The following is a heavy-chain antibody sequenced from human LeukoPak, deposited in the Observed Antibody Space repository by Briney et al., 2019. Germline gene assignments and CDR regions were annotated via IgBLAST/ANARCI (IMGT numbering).Heavy chain of an antibody. Sequence: SQTLSLTCTVSGGSISSGGYYWSWIRQHPGKGLEWIGYIYYSGSTYYNPSLKSRVTISVDTSKNQFSLKLSSVTAADTAVYYCAAYYYDSSGYYYDDYYCGMDVWGQGTTVTVSS. J-gene: IGHJ6*02. CDR2: IYYSGST. V-gene: IGHV4-31*03. D-gene: IGHD3-22*01. CDR3: AAYYYDSSGYYYDDYYCGMDV. CDR1: GGSISSGGYY.